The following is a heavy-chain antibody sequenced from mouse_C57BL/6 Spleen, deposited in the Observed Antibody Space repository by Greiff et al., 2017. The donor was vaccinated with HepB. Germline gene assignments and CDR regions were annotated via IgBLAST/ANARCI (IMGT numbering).Heavy chain of an antibody. CDR1: GYTFTSYW. Sequence: QVQLQQPGAELVMPGASVKLSCKASGYTFTSYWMHWVKQRPGQGLEWIGEIDPSDSYTNYNQKFKGKSTLTVEKSSSTAYMQLSSLTSEDSAVYYCARREDYYGSSFFDYWGQGTTLTVSS. J-gene: IGHJ2*01. D-gene: IGHD1-1*01. V-gene: IGHV1-69*01. CDR2: IDPSDSYT. CDR3: ARREDYYGSSFFDY.